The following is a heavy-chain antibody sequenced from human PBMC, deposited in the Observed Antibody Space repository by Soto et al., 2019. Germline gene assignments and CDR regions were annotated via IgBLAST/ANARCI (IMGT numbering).Heavy chain of an antibody. Sequence: GGSLRLSCAASGFTFSRYAMHWVRQAPGKGLEWVAVISYDGSNKYYADSVKGRFTISRDNSKNTLYLQMNSLRAEDTAVYYCARDQVEYSSSSDGMDVWGQGTTVTVSS. CDR3: ARDQVEYSSSSDGMDV. CDR2: ISYDGSNK. CDR1: GFTFSRYA. J-gene: IGHJ6*02. V-gene: IGHV3-30-3*01. D-gene: IGHD6-6*01.